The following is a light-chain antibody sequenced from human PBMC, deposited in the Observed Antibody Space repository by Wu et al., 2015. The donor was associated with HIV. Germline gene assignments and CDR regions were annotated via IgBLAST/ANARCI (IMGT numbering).Light chain of an antibody. CDR2: DAS. CDR1: QDISRN. Sequence: EILMTQSPVTLSVSPGERAALSCRASQDISRNLAWYQQRPGQAPRLLIYDASNRATAIPARFSGSGSGTDFTLTISSLEPEDFAVYYCHQRSNWPMTFGPGTKVDIK. J-gene: IGKJ3*01. CDR3: HQRSNWPMT. V-gene: IGKV3-11*01.